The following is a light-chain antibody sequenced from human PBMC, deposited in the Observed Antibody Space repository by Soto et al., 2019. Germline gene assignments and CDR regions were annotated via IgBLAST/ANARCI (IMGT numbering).Light chain of an antibody. J-gene: IGLJ1*01. CDR3: SSYTSSSTLYV. Sequence: QSALTQPASVSGSPGQSIAISCTGTSSDDGGYKYVSWYQQHPDKAPKLMIYDVSNRPSGVSNRFSGSKSGNTASLTISGLQAEDEAHYYCSSYTSSSTLYVFGTGTKLTVL. CDR1: SSDDGGYKY. V-gene: IGLV2-14*01. CDR2: DVS.